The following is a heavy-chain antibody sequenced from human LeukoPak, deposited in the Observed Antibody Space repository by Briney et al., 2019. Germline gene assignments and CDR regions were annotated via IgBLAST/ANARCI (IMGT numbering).Heavy chain of an antibody. CDR3: ARDLGSVAGSGFDY. Sequence: PSETLSLTCTVSGGSISSSSYYWGWIRQPPGKGLEWIGSIYYSGSTYYNPSLKSRVTISVDTSKNQFSLKLSSVTAADTAVYYCARDLGSVAGSGFDYWGQGTLVTVSS. CDR1: GGSISSSSYY. J-gene: IGHJ4*02. CDR2: IYYSGST. V-gene: IGHV4-39*07. D-gene: IGHD6-19*01.